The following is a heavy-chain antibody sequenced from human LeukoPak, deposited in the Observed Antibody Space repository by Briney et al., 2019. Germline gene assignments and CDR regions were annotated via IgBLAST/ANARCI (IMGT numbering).Heavy chain of an antibody. V-gene: IGHV1-8*01. CDR1: GYTFTSYD. D-gene: IGHD6-13*01. J-gene: IGHJ5*02. CDR3: ARGTSSWRFDP. CDR2: MNPNSGNT. Sequence: ASVKVSCKASGYTFTSYDINWVRQATGQGREWMGLMNPNSGNTGYAQKYQGRVTMTSNTSISTAYMELSSLRSEDTAVYYCARGTSSWRFDPWGQGTLVTVSS.